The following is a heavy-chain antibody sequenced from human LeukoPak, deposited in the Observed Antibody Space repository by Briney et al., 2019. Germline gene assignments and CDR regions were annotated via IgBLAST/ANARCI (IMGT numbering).Heavy chain of an antibody. CDR1: GGTLNSYA. Sequence: ASVKVSCKASGGTLNSYAISWVRQAPRQGLEWMGGIIPIFGTANYAQKFQGRVTITADESTSTAYMELSSLRSEDTAVYYCARADCSSTSCYFNPPYYYYGMDVWGKGTTVTVSS. J-gene: IGHJ6*04. CDR3: ARADCSSTSCYFNPPYYYYGMDV. V-gene: IGHV1-69*01. D-gene: IGHD2-2*01. CDR2: IIPIFGTA.